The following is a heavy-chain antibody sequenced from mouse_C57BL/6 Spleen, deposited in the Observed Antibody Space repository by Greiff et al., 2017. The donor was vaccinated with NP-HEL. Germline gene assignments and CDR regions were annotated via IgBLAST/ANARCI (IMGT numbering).Heavy chain of an antibody. CDR2: IYWDDDK. Sequence: QVTLKVSGPGILQSSPTLSLTCSFSGFSLSTSGMGVSWIRQPSGKGLEWLAHIYWDDDKRYNPSLKSRLTISKDTSRNQVFLKITSVDTADTATYYGARRAHYYYGSSYGAMDYWGQGTSVTVSS. CDR1: GFSLSTSGMG. V-gene: IGHV8-12*01. CDR3: ARRAHYYYGSSYGAMDY. J-gene: IGHJ4*01. D-gene: IGHD1-1*01.